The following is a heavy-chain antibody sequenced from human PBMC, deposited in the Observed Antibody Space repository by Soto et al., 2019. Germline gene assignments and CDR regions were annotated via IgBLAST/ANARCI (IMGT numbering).Heavy chain of an antibody. CDR1: GGSVSSGSYY. V-gene: IGHV4-61*01. CDR2: IYYSGST. CDR3: ARALKPLKHWFDP. Sequence: PSETLSLTCTVSGGSVSSGSYYWSWIRQPPGKGLEWIGYIYYSGSTNYNPSLKSRVTISVDTSKNQFSLKLSSVTAADTAVYYCARALKPLKHWFDPWGQGTLVTVSS. J-gene: IGHJ5*02.